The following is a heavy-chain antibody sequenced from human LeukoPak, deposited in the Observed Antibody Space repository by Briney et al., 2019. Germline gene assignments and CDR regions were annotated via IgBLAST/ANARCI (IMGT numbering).Heavy chain of an antibody. CDR3: ARECCSGGSCSKGVYYYGMDV. V-gene: IGHV1-69*01. CDR1: GGSFSSYA. J-gene: IGHJ6*02. CDR2: IIPMFGTA. Sequence: SVKVSCKASGGSFSSYAISWVRQAPGQVLEWVGGIIPMFGTANYAQKFQGRVTITADESTRTAYMELSSLRSEDTAVYYCARECCSGGSCSKGVYYYGMDVWGQGTTVTVSS. D-gene: IGHD2-15*01.